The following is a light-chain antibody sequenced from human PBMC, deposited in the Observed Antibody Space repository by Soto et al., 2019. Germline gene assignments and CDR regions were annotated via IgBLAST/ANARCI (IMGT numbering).Light chain of an antibody. V-gene: IGKV1-39*01. CDR2: AAS. Sequence: DIQMTQSPSSLSASVGDRVTITCRASQSINTYLNWYQQKPGKAPNLLIYAASSLQGGVPSRFSGSGSGTDFTLTSSSLQPEDFATYYCQQSFSTLPLTFGGGTKVEIK. J-gene: IGKJ4*01. CDR1: QSINTY. CDR3: QQSFSTLPLT.